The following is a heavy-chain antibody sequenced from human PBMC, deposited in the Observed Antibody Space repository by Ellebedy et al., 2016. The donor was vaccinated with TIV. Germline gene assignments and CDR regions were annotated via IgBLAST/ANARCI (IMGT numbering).Heavy chain of an antibody. CDR2: ISGTGGST. CDR1: GFTFSSYA. Sequence: GESLKISCAASGFTFSSYAMNWVPQAPGKGLEWVSIISGTGGSTNYADSVKGRFTISRDNSKNMLYLQMNSLRAEDTAIYYCAKSPSRKPGLLDYWGQGTLVTVSS. V-gene: IGHV3-23*01. J-gene: IGHJ4*02. CDR3: AKSPSRKPGLLDY. D-gene: IGHD1-14*01.